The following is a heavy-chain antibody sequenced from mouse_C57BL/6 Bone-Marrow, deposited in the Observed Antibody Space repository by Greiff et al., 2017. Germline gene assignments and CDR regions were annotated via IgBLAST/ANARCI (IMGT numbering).Heavy chain of an antibody. D-gene: IGHD1-1*01. CDR3: ARGVTTVDYFDY. CDR2: ISDGGSYT. Sequence: EVMLVESGGGLVKPGGSLKLSCAASGFTFSSYAMSWVRQTPEKRLEWVATISDGGSYTYYPDNVKGRFPISRDNAKNNLYLQMSHLKSEDTAMYYCARGVTTVDYFDYWGQGTTLTVSS. J-gene: IGHJ2*01. CDR1: GFTFSSYA. V-gene: IGHV5-4*03.